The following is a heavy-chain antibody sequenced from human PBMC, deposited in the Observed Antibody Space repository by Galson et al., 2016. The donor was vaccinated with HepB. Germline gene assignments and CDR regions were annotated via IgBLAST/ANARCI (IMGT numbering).Heavy chain of an antibody. CDR2: ITPISRAP. Sequence: SVKVSCKASGGTFSSYTITWVRQAPGQGLEWMGGITPISRAPKYAQKFQDRVAITADESTSTAFMELSGPRSDDTAVYYCARDPQLIYDGYGYSFDYWGQGTQVSVSS. CDR1: GGTFSSYT. CDR3: ARDPQLIYDGYGYSFDY. V-gene: IGHV1-69*13. D-gene: IGHD3-22*01. J-gene: IGHJ4*02.